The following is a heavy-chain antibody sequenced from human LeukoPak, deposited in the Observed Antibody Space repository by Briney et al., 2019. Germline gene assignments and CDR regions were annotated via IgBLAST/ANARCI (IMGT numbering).Heavy chain of an antibody. V-gene: IGHV3-74*01. J-gene: IGHJ4*02. D-gene: IGHD2-15*01. Sequence: GGSLRLSFAASQFTFSGYWMHLVRQAPGKGLVWVSRIKSDGSSTTYADSVKGRFTISRDNAKNTLYLEMNSLRAEDTAVYYCARTFAAAHIDYWGQGTLVTVSS. CDR2: IKSDGSST. CDR3: ARTFAAAHIDY. CDR1: QFTFSGYW.